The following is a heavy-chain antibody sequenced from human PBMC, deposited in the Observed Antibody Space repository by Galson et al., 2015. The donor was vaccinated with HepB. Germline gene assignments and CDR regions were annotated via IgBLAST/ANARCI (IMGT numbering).Heavy chain of an antibody. CDR3: ARATVTKPYWYFDL. V-gene: IGHV3-30*04. D-gene: IGHD4-17*01. CDR2: ISYDGSNK. J-gene: IGHJ2*01. Sequence: SLRLSCAASGFTFSSYAMHWVRQAPGKGLEWVAVISYDGSNKYYADSVKGRFTISRDNSKNTLYLQMNSLRAEDTAVYYCARATVTKPYWYFDLWGRGTLVTVSS. CDR1: GFTFSSYA.